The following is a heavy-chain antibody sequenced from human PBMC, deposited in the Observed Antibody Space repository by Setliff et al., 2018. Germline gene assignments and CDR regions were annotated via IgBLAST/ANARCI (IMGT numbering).Heavy chain of an antibody. J-gene: IGHJ4*02. D-gene: IGHD6-13*01. Sequence: ASVKVSSKATGYTLSRHYMHWARQAPGQGLEWMGIINPGGGSASIVQKFQGRVTMTSDTSTSTVYMDLTGLTSEDTAVYYCARAGVAAADRTGLLEYWGQGTLVTVSS. CDR1: GYTLSRHY. CDR3: ARAGVAAADRTGLLEY. CDR2: INPGGGSA. V-gene: IGHV1-46*01.